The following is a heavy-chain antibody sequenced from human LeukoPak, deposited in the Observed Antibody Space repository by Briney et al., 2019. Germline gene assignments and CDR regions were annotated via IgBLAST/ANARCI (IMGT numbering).Heavy chain of an antibody. CDR2: ISSSSSYI. D-gene: IGHD2-2*01. CDR3: ARVVPAAIGYYYYYMDV. J-gene: IGHJ6*03. CDR1: GFTVSSNY. V-gene: IGHV3-21*01. Sequence: GGSLRLSCAASGFTVSSNYMSWVRQAPGKGLEWVSSISSSSSYIYYADSVKGRFTISRDNAKNSLYLQMNSLRAEDTAVYYCARVVPAAIGYYYYYMDVWGKGTTVTVSS.